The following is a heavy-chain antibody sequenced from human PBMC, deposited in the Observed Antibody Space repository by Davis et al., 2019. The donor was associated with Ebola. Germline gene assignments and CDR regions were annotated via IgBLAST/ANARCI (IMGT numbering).Heavy chain of an antibody. CDR1: GFTFSSYG. J-gene: IGHJ6*02. V-gene: IGHV3-33*08. CDR3: AREVGYYGSGSPSGAYYYYYGMDV. Sequence: GESLKISCAASGFTFSSYGMHWVRQAPGKGLEWVAVIWYDGSNKYYADSVKGRFTISRDNSKNTLYLQMNSLRAEDTAVYYCAREVGYYGSGSPSGAYYYYYGMDVWGQGTTVTVSS. D-gene: IGHD3-10*01. CDR2: IWYDGSNK.